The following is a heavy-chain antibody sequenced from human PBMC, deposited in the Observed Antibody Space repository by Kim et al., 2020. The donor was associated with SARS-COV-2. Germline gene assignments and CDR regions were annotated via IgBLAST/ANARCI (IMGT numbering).Heavy chain of an antibody. V-gene: IGHV3-23*03. Sequence: GGSLRLSCAASGFTFSSYAMSWVRQAPGKGLEWVSVIYSGGSSTYYADSVKGRFTISRDNSKNTLYLQMNSLRAEDTAVYYCAKAPDYDSSGYFDLWGRGTLVTVSS. CDR3: AKAPDYDSSGYFDL. CDR2: IYSGGSST. CDR1: GFTFSSYA. D-gene: IGHD3-22*01. J-gene: IGHJ2*01.